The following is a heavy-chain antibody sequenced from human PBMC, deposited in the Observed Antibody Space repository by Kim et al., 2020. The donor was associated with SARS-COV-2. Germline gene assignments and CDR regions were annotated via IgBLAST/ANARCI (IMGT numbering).Heavy chain of an antibody. CDR1: GFTFSSYA. Sequence: GGSLRLSCAASGFTFSSYAMSWVRQAPGKGLEWVSAISGSGGSTYYADSVKGRFTISRDNSKNTLYLQMNSLRAEDTAVYYCAKDKFLLRLGELWDYWGQGTLVTVSS. CDR3: AKDKFLLRLGELWDY. V-gene: IGHV3-23*01. J-gene: IGHJ4*02. CDR2: ISGSGGST. D-gene: IGHD3-16*01.